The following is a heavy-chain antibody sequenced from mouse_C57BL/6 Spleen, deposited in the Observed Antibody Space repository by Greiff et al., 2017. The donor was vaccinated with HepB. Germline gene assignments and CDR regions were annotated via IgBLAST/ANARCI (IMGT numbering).Heavy chain of an antibody. CDR3: ARRRDYVDY. Sequence: VQLQQPGAELVKPGASVKLSCKASGYTFTSYWMQWVKQRPGQGLEWIGEIDPSDSYTNYNQKFKGKATLTVDTSSSTAYMQLSSLTSEDSAVYYCARRRDYVDYWGQGTTLTVSS. V-gene: IGHV1-50*01. CDR2: IDPSDSYT. CDR1: GYTFTSYW. J-gene: IGHJ2*01.